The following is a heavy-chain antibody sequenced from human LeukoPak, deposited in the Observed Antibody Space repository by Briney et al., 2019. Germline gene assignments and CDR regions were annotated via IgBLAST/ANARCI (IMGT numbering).Heavy chain of an antibody. V-gene: IGHV4-31*03. CDR3: ARAARQGFTMIVVPFFYFDL. Sequence: SQTLSLTCTVSGGSISSGASDWGWVRQHPKRGLEWVGYINHSGSTYYNPSLGSRVTMSVDTSKNQFSLKRSSVTAADSAVYYCARAARQGFTMIVVPFFYFDLWGRGTLVTVSS. D-gene: IGHD3-22*01. J-gene: IGHJ2*01. CDR1: GGSISSGASD. CDR2: INHSGST.